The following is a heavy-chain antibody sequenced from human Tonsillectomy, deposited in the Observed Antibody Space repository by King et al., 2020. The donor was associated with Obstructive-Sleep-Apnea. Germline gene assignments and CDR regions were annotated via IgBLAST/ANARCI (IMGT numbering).Heavy chain of an antibody. V-gene: IGHV4-38-2*02. Sequence: VQLQESGPGLVKPSETLSLTCTVSGYSISSGYYWAWLRQPPGKGLEWIGSIYHSGSTYYKSSLKSRVTISLDTSRNQFSLKLRSVTAADTAVYYCARLHSYWGQGTLVTVSS. CDR1: GYSISSGYY. J-gene: IGHJ4*02. CDR2: IYHSGST. CDR3: ARLHSY.